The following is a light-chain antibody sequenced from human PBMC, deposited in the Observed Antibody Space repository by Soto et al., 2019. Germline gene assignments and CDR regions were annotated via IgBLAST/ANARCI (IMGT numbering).Light chain of an antibody. J-gene: IGKJ1*01. CDR2: DAS. CDR3: QQYNSYRKT. V-gene: IGKV1-5*01. Sequence: DIQMTQSPSTLSASVGDRDTITCRASQSISSWLAWYQQKPGKAPKLLIYDASSLESGVPSRFSGSGSGTEFTLTISSLQPDDFATYYCQQYNSYRKTFGQGTKVDIK. CDR1: QSISSW.